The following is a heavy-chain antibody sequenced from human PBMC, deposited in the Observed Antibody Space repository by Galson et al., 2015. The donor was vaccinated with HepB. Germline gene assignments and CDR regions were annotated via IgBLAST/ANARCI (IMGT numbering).Heavy chain of an antibody. J-gene: IGHJ3*02. V-gene: IGHV1-46*01. CDR1: GGTFSSYA. Sequence: SVKVSCKASGGTFSSYAISWVRQAPGQGLEWMGIINPSGGSTSYAQKFQGRVTMTRDTSTSTVYMELSSLRSEDTAVYYCARVSRIVPRDAFDIWGQGTMVTVSS. CDR3: ARVSRIVPRDAFDI. CDR2: INPSGGST. D-gene: IGHD3-22*01.